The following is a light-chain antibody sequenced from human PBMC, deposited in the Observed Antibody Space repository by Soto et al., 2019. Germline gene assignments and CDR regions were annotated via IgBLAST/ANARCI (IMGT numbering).Light chain of an antibody. CDR1: QSVSSSY. CDR2: DAS. CDR3: QQRNNWPWT. Sequence: VLTQSPGTRSLSAGEEATLSCRASQSVSSSYLAWYQQKPGQALRLVMYDASSRATGIPDRFSGSGSGTDFTLTISGLEPEDFAVYYCQQRNNWPWTFGQGSKVDIK. V-gene: IGKV3D-20*02. J-gene: IGKJ1*01.